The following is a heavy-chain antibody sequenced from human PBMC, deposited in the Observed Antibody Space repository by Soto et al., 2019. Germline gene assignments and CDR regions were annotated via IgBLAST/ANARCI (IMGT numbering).Heavy chain of an antibody. Sequence: QVQLVESGGGVVQPGRSLRLSCAASGFTFSSYGMHWVRQAPGKGLEWVAVIWYDGSNKYYADSVKGRFTISRDNSKNTLYLQMNSLRAEDTAVYYCARDIYGSGGCDYWGQGTLVTVSS. J-gene: IGHJ4*02. CDR2: IWYDGSNK. D-gene: IGHD3-10*01. V-gene: IGHV3-33*01. CDR1: GFTFSSYG. CDR3: ARDIYGSGGCDY.